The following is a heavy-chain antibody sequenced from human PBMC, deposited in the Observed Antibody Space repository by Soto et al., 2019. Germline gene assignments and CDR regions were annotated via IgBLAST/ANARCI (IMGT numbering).Heavy chain of an antibody. Sequence: SQTLSLTCAISGDSVSSHSAAWNWIRQSPSRGLEWLGRTYYRSKWYNDYAVSVKSRITINPDTSKNQSSLQLNSVTPEDTAVYYCARWEESGASAIVAGPYYYYGMDVWGQGTTVTVSS. D-gene: IGHD5-12*01. CDR1: GDSVSSHSAA. V-gene: IGHV6-1*01. J-gene: IGHJ6*02. CDR3: ARWEESGASAIVAGPYYYYGMDV. CDR2: TYYRSKWYN.